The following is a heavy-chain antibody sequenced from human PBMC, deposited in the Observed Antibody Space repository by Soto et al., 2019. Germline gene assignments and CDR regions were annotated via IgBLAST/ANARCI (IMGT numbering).Heavy chain of an antibody. D-gene: IGHD2-8*01. CDR2: IYYSGST. CDR3: ARARSGIVLMVYAPYFDY. J-gene: IGHJ4*02. Sequence: PSETLSLTCTVSGGSISSSSYYWGWIRQPPGKGLEWIGSIYYSGSTYYNPSLKSRVTISVDTSKNQFSLKLSSVTAADTAVYYFARARSGIVLMVYAPYFDYWGQGPLVTVPS. CDR1: GGSISSSSYY. V-gene: IGHV4-39*01.